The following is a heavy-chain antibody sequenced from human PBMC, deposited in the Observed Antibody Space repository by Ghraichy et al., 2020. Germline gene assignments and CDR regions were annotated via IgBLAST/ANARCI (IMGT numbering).Heavy chain of an antibody. J-gene: IGHJ4*02. CDR1: GFPLSNYW. CDR2: IKSDGSST. V-gene: IGHV3-74*03. CDR3: AREYCSGGRCFFGTGGSHFDY. D-gene: IGHD2-15*01. Sequence: GSLRLSCAASGFPLSNYWMHWVRPAPGKGLVWVSRIKSDGSSTTYADSVRGRFTISRDNARNTLYLQMNSLRAEDTAVYYCAREYCSGGRCFFGTGGSHFDYWGQGTLVTVSS.